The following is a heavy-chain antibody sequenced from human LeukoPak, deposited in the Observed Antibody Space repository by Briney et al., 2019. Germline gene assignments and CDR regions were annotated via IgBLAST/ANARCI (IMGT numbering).Heavy chain of an antibody. CDR3: ARSGVFTGYDAFDI. V-gene: IGHV4-59*08. Sequence: SETLSLTCTVSGGSSNISYWSWIRQPPGKGLEWIGYIYYRGSTNYNPSLKSRVTISVDTSKNRYSLKLSSVTAADTAVYYCARSGVFTGYDAFDIWGQGTRVTVSS. D-gene: IGHD6-13*01. CDR1: GGSSNISY. CDR2: IYYRGST. J-gene: IGHJ3*02.